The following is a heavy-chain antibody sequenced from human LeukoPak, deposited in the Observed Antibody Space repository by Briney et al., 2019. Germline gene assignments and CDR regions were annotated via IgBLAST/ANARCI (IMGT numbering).Heavy chain of an antibody. CDR3: ARLRGIYSPDY. Sequence: PSETLSLTCTVSGVSMSGYYWTWIRQPPGKALEWIAYIYYTGSTNYNPSLESRVTISVDTSKNQLSLRLTCVSAADAAVYFCARLRGIYSPDYWGQGTLVTV. V-gene: IGHV4-59*12. D-gene: IGHD2-15*01. CDR1: GVSMSGYY. J-gene: IGHJ4*02. CDR2: IYYTGST.